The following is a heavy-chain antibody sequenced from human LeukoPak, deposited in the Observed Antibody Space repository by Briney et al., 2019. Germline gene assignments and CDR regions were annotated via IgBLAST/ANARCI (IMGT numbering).Heavy chain of an antibody. D-gene: IGHD5-18*01. CDR2: ISSSSSSI. V-gene: IGHV3-21*01. CDR3: ARASGDIVETATMGSY. CDR1: GFTFSSYI. Sequence: GGSLRLSCAASGFTFSSYIMNWVRQAPGKGLEWVSSISSSSSSIYYADSVKGRFTISRDNAKNSLYLQMNSLRAEDTAVYYCARASGDIVETATMGSYWGQGTLVTVSP. J-gene: IGHJ4*02.